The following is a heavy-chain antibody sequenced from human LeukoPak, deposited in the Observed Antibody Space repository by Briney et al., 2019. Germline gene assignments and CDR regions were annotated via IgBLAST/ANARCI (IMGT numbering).Heavy chain of an antibody. CDR2: IYYSGST. CDR3: ARAFYGSGSYYPFDY. Sequence: SETLSLTCTVSGGSISSYYWGWIRQPPGKGLEWIGSIYYSGSTYYNPSLKSRDTISVDTSKNQFSLKLSSVTAADTAVYYCARAFYGSGSYYPFDYWGQGTLVTVSS. CDR1: GGSISSYY. D-gene: IGHD3-10*01. V-gene: IGHV4-39*01. J-gene: IGHJ4*02.